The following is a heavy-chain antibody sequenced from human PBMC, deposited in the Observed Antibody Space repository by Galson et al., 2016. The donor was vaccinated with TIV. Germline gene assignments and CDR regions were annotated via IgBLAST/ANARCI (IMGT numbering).Heavy chain of an antibody. CDR3: ARQWQSYFFDY. D-gene: IGHD6-19*01. CDR1: GGSLSGYY. CDR2: INHSGST. Sequence: LSLTCAASGGSLSGYYWSWIRQPPGKGLEWIGEINHSGSTDYNPSLKSRVTISVDTSKNQFSLNLNSVTAEDTAVYYCARQWQSYFFDYWGQGTVVTVSS. V-gene: IGHV4-34*01. J-gene: IGHJ4*02.